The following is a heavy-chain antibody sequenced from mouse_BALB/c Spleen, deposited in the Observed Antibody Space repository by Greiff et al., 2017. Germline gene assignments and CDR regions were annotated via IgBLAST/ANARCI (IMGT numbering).Heavy chain of an antibody. J-gene: IGHJ1*01. CDR3: ARELLPHWYFDV. Sequence: EVKLVESGGGLVQPGGSLRLSCATSGFTFTDYYMSWVRQPPGKALEWLGFIRNKANGYTTEYSASVKGRFTISRDNSQSILYLQMNTLRAEDSATYYCARELLPHWYFDVWGAGTTVTVSS. V-gene: IGHV7-3*02. CDR1: GFTFTDYY. CDR2: IRNKANGYTT. D-gene: IGHD1-1*01.